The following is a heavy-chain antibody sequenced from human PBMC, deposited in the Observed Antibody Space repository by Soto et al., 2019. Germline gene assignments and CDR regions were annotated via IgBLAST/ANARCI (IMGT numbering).Heavy chain of an antibody. J-gene: IGHJ4*02. CDR3: ARSSGWLHDY. CDR1: GFSLSGYW. CDR2: IKQDGSER. D-gene: IGHD6-19*01. V-gene: IGHV3-7*01. Sequence: RLSCAASGFSLSGYWMNWVRQAPGRGLEWVAIIKQDGSERYYVDSVKGRFTISRDNAKNSLYLQMSSLRVEDTALYYCARSSGWLHDYWGQGTLVTVSS.